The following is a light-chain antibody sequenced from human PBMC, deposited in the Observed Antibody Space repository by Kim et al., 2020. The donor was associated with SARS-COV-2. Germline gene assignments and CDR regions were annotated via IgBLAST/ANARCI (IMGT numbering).Light chain of an antibody. Sequence: EIVLTQSPGTLSLSPGERATLSCRASQSVSSSYLAWYQQKPGQAPRLLIYGASSRTTGIPDRFSGSGSGTDFTLTISRLEPEEFAVYYCQQYGSSPWTFGQETRVDIK. CDR1: QSVSSSY. J-gene: IGKJ1*01. V-gene: IGKV3-20*01. CDR3: QQYGSSPWT. CDR2: GAS.